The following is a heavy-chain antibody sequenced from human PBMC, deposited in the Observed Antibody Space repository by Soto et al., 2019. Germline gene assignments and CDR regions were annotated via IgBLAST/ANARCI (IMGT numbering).Heavy chain of an antibody. J-gene: IGHJ4*02. V-gene: IGHV1-69*01. CDR1: GGTLSSYA. CDR2: ILPIFATA. D-gene: IGHD1-26*01. Sequence: QVQLVQSGAEVKKPGSSVKVSCKASGGTLSSYAISWVRQAPGQGLAWMGGILPIFATAKYAQKFQGRVTITADESTGTAYMELSSLRSEDTAVYYCARNLVRGGTYSMGLNYFDYWGQGTLVTVSS. CDR3: ARNLVRGGTYSMGLNYFDY.